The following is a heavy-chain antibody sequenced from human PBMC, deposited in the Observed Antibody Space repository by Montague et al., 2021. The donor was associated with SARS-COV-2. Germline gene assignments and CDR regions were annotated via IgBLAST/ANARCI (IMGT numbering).Heavy chain of an antibody. J-gene: IGHJ3*02. CDR1: GDSVAEDRGS. Sequence: CAISGDSVAEDRGSSDWHRQYPWHGLEWLGRTYYRSRWFDHYEVSMKGRISIKADTSKNQFSLQLDSVTPEDTAVYYCARGDGLGPYTGYAFDIWGQGTLVTVSS. CDR2: TYYRSRWFD. V-gene: IGHV6-1*01. CDR3: ARGDGLGPYTGYAFDI. D-gene: IGHD3-16*01.